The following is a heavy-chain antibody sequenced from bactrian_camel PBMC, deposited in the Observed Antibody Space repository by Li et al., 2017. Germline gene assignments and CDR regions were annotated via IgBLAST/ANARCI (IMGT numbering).Heavy chain of an antibody. CDR2: IDGHGTR. D-gene: IGHD6*01. Sequence: DVQLVESGGGSVQSGGSLRLSCAAPAYTYSSYCMGWFRQAPGKEREGVASIDGHGTRRYADSVKGRFTISKDVAKNTLYLQMNSLKSDDTAMYFCAADSSSWYHYYYWGRGTQVTVS. J-gene: IGHJ4*01. V-gene: IGHV3S42*01. CDR3: AADSSSWYHYYY. CDR1: AYTYSSYC.